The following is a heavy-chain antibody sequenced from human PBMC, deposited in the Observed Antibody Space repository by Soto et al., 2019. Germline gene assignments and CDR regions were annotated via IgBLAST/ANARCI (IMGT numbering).Heavy chain of an antibody. CDR3: ARSLGDTWNTYFRPY. J-gene: IGHJ4*02. CDR1: GFTFGDYS. CDR2: ISGTGGST. Sequence: VQLLESGGDLVQPGGSQTLSCAASGFTFGDYSMSWVRQAPGKGLEWVSGISGTGGSTYYADSVKGRFTISRHNSKKTLYLPRDSLRAEDTAVYYCARSLGDTWNTYFRPYWGQGTLVSVSS. D-gene: IGHD1-20*01. V-gene: IGHV3-23*01.